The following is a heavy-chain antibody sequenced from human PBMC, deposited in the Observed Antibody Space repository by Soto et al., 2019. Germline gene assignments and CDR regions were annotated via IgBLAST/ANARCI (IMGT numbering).Heavy chain of an antibody. J-gene: IGHJ6*02. CDR2: ISAGDITT. Sequence: GGSLRLSCVASDFAFKSYALTWVRQAPGKGLEWVASISAGDITTYYADAVRGRFTVSRDNSKNTVYLQLNSLRADDTATYYCAKERRPTCYHYALDVWGQGTTVTVSS. CDR1: DFAFKSYA. V-gene: IGHV3-23*01. D-gene: IGHD1-1*01. CDR3: AKERRPTCYHYALDV.